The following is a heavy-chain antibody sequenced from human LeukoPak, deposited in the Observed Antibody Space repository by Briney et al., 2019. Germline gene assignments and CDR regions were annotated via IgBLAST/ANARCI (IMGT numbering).Heavy chain of an antibody. Sequence: GGSLRLSCAASGFTVSRHYMSWVRQAPGKGLEWVAVISYDGNNKYYADSAKGRFAISRDNSKNTMYLEMNSLRAEDTAVYYCARGATYYYGSASYYHAYWGQGTLVTVSS. CDR3: ARGATYYYGSASYYHAY. CDR2: ISYDGNNK. J-gene: IGHJ4*02. CDR1: GFTVSRHY. V-gene: IGHV3-30*09. D-gene: IGHD3-10*01.